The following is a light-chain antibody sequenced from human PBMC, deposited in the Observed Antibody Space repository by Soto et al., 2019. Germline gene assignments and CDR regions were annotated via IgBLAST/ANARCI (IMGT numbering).Light chain of an antibody. CDR1: SGHSNYA. CDR3: QTWNTDVVV. CDR2: VSSDGSH. Sequence: QLVLTQSPSASASLGASVKLTCTLNSGHSNYAIAWHQQQPEKGPRYLMKVSSDGSHTKGDGIPDRFSGSSSGAERYLTISSLQSEDEADYFCQTWNTDVVVFGGGTQLTVL. J-gene: IGLJ2*01. V-gene: IGLV4-69*01.